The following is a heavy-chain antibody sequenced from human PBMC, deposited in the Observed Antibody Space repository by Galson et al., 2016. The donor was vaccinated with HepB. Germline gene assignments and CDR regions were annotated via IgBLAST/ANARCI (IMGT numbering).Heavy chain of an antibody. D-gene: IGHD1-1*01. Sequence: SLRLSCAASGFTLSNFWMHWVRQSPGKGLVWVSTINSDGSSINYADSVKGRFTSSRDSAKNTVLLQMNSLRAEDTAVYYCARDSELERLAVGAFDSWGLGTPVTVSS. CDR3: ARDSELERLAVGAFDS. CDR1: GFTLSNFW. CDR2: INSDGSSI. J-gene: IGHJ5*01. V-gene: IGHV3-74*01.